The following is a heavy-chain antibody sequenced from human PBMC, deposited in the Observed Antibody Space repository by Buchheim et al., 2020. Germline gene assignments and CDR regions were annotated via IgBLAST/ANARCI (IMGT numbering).Heavy chain of an antibody. J-gene: IGHJ6*02. CDR3: ARDQDLLYFDWSDAYYGMDV. V-gene: IGHV1-2*02. Sequence: QVQLVQSGAEVKKPGAPVKVSCKASGYTFTGYYMHWVRQAPGQGLEWMGWINPNSGGTNYAQKFQGRVTMTRDTSISTAYMELSRLRSDDTAVYYCARDQDLLYFDWSDAYYGMDVWGQGTT. CDR2: INPNSGGT. D-gene: IGHD3-9*01. CDR1: GYTFTGYY.